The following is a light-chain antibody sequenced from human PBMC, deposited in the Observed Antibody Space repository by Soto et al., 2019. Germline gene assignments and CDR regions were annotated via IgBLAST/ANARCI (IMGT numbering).Light chain of an antibody. V-gene: IGKV1-6*01. CDR3: LQDINYPWT. J-gene: IGKJ1*01. Sequence: AIQIPQPPSSLSASVGDRLTISCRASQGIGNSLGWYQQKPGKPPKVLIYGASNLQSGVPPRFSGSGSGTDFTLAISSLQPEDSATYYCLQDINYPWTFGQGTKVDIK. CDR1: QGIGNS. CDR2: GAS.